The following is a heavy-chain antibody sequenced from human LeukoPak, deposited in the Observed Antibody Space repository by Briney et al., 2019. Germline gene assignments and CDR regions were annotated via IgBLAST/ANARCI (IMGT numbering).Heavy chain of an antibody. Sequence: ASVKVSCKASGYTFTSNYIHWVRQAPGQGLEWMGMIYPRDGSTSYAQKFQGRVTATRDTSTSTVHMELSGLRSEDTAVYYCARDQEGFDYWGQGTLVTVSS. CDR2: IYPRDGST. J-gene: IGHJ4*02. V-gene: IGHV1-46*01. CDR1: GYTFTSNY. CDR3: ARDQEGFDY.